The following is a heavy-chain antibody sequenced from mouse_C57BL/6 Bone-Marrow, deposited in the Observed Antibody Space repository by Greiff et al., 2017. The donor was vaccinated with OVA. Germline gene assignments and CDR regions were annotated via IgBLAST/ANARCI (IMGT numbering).Heavy chain of an antibody. J-gene: IGHJ4*01. CDR3: AWKCAMDY. CDR2: INPNNGGT. V-gene: IGHV1-26*01. D-gene: IGHD1-3*01. Sequence: VQLQQSGPELVKPGASVKISCKASGYTFTDYYMHWVKQSHGKSLEWIGDINPNNGGTSYNEKFKGKATLTVDKSSSTAYMELRSLTSEDSAVYYWAWKCAMDYWGQGTSVTAAS. CDR1: GYTFTDYY.